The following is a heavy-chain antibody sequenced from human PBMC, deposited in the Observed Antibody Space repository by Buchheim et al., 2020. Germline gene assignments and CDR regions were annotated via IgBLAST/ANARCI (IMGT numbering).Heavy chain of an antibody. D-gene: IGHD6-25*01. CDR3: AKAQRYYFDY. J-gene: IGHJ4*02. CDR2: ISYDGSNK. V-gene: IGHV3-30*18. Sequence: QVQLVESGGGVVQPGRSLRLSCAASGFTFSSYGMHWVRQAPGKGLEWVAVISYDGSNKYYADSVKGRFTISRDNSKNTLSLQMNSLRAEDTAVYYCAKAQRYYFDYWGQGTL. CDR1: GFTFSSYG.